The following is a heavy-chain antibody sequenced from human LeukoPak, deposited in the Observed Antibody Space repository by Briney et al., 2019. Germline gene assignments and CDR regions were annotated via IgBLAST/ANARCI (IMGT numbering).Heavy chain of an antibody. V-gene: IGHV4-4*02. D-gene: IGHD5-18*01. CDR2: IYHSGST. Sequence: SGTLSLTCAVSGGSITNSNWWSWVRQPPGKGLEWIGEIYHSGSTNYNPSLKSRVTISVDKSKNQFSLTLSSVTAADTAVCYCARGTGYSYGHGNFDLWGRGTLVTVSS. CDR1: GGSITNSNW. CDR3: ARGTGYSYGHGNFDL. J-gene: IGHJ2*01.